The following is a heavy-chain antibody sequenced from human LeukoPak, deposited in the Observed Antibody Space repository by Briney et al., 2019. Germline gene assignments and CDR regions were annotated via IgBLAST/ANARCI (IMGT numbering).Heavy chain of an antibody. CDR1: GFTFDDYT. CDR2: IDWDSSST. CDR3: AKEGKGGYDSTGYFDS. Sequence: GGSLRLSCAASGFTFDDYTLHWVRQPPGQGLEWVSLIDWDSSSTYYADSVRGRFTTSRDNSKTSLYLQMNSLTTEDTALYYCAKEGKGGYDSTGYFDSWGQGTLVTVSS. D-gene: IGHD3-22*01. J-gene: IGHJ4*02. V-gene: IGHV3-43*01.